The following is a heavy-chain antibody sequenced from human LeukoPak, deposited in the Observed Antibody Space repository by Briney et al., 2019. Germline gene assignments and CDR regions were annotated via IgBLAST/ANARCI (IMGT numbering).Heavy chain of an antibody. J-gene: IGHJ5*02. CDR1: GFIVNNYW. CDR3: ARDPLEH. V-gene: IGHV3-7*01. CDR2: MEQGGSET. Sequence: PGGSLRLSCEASGFIVNNYWMTWVRQAPGKGLEWVASMEQGGSETFYLDSVKGRFTISTDNAKNSLFLQMSSLRVEDTAVYYCARDPLEHWGQGTLVTVSS.